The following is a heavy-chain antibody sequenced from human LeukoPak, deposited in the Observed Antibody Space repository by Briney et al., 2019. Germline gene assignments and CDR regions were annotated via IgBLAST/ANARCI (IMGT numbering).Heavy chain of an antibody. V-gene: IGHV3-23*01. D-gene: IGHD3-10*01. J-gene: IGHJ4*02. CDR1: GFTFDSYA. CDR3: ARDFYVGSGSYYIGY. Sequence: PGGSLRLSCAASGFTFDSYAMSWVRQAPGKGLEWVSAISASGYNTYYADSVKGRFTISRDNSKNTLYLQMNSLRAEDTAVYYCARDFYVGSGSYYIGYWGQGTLVTVSS. CDR2: ISASGYNT.